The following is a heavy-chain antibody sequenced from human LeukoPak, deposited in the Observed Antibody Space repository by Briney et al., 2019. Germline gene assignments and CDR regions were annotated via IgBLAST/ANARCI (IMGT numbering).Heavy chain of an antibody. CDR2: VYDLGST. D-gene: IGHD3-10*01. Sequence: SETLSLTCTVSGGSISSYYWSWIRQPPGKGLEWIGYVYDLGSTNYNPSLRSRATISVDTSNNQFSLKVSTVTAADTAVYYCASTYYFGSGSYRYMDVWGKGTTVTVSS. J-gene: IGHJ6*03. CDR1: GGSISSYY. CDR3: ASTYYFGSGSYRYMDV. V-gene: IGHV4-59*08.